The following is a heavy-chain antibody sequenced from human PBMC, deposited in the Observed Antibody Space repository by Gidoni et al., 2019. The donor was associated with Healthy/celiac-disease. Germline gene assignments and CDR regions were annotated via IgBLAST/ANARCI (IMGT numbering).Heavy chain of an antibody. CDR3: ARNGRGTALSFFDY. V-gene: IGHV4-31*03. D-gene: IGHD3-10*02. CDR2: IYYSGST. Sequence: QVQLQESGPGLVKPSQTLSLTCTVSGGSISSGGYYWSWIRQHTGKGLEWIGYIYYSGSTYYNPSLKSRVTISVDTSKNQFSLKLSSVTAADTAVYYCARNGRGTALSFFDYWGQGTLVTVSS. J-gene: IGHJ4*02. CDR1: GGSISSGGYY.